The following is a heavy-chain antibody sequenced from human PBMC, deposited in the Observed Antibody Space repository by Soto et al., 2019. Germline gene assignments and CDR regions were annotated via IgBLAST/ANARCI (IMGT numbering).Heavy chain of an antibody. CDR1: GGSISSSNW. Sequence: SETLSLTCAVSGGSISSSNWWSWVRQPPGKGLEWIGEIYHSGSTNYNPSLKSRVTISVDKSKNQFSLKLSSVTAADTAVYYCAREGLGLRYNWFDPWGQGTLVTVSS. CDR3: AREGLGLRYNWFDP. CDR2: IYHSGST. V-gene: IGHV4-4*02. J-gene: IGHJ5*02. D-gene: IGHD5-12*01.